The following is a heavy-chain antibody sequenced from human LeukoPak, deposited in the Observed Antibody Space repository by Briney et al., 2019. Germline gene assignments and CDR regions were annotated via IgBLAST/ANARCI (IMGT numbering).Heavy chain of an antibody. CDR3: ARDSPEYGSGAFSWFDL. CDR1: GGSISSYY. J-gene: IGHJ5*02. V-gene: IGHV4-59*01. D-gene: IGHD3-10*01. Sequence: ETLSLTCTVSGGSISSYYWSWIRQPPGKGLEWIGYIYYTGSTDYNPSLKSRVTISVDTSKNQFSLKLTSVTAADTAVYYCARDSPEYGSGAFSWFDLWGQGTLVTVSS. CDR2: IYYTGST.